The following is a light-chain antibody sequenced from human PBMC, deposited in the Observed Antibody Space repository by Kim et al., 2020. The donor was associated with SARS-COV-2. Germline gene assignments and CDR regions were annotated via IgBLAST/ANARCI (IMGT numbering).Light chain of an antibody. Sequence: GQGRTISCSGSMSNIGINNVNWYQQLPGTAPQPHIYHNDQRPSGVPDRFSGSKSGTSASLAISGLRSDDEADYYCAAWDERLSGRLFGGGTQLTVL. CDR3: AAWDERLSGRL. CDR1: MSNIGINN. J-gene: IGLJ3*02. V-gene: IGLV1-47*02. CDR2: HND.